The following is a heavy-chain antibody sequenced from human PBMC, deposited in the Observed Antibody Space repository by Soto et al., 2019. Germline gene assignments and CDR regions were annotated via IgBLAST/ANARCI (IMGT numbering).Heavy chain of an antibody. V-gene: IGHV3-30-3*01. CDR3: ARERYTEVAGREGPFDY. Sequence: GGSLRLSCAASGFTFSSYAMHWVRHAPGKGLEWVAVISYDGSNKYYADSVKGRFTISRDNSKNTLYLQMNSLRAEDTAVYYCARERYTEVAGREGPFDYWGQGTLVTVSS. J-gene: IGHJ4*02. CDR2: ISYDGSNK. CDR1: GFTFSSYA. D-gene: IGHD6-19*01.